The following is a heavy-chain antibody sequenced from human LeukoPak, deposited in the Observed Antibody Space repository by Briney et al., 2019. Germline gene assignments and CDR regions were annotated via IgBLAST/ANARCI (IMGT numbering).Heavy chain of an antibody. CDR2: IYHSGST. D-gene: IGHD4-23*01. J-gene: IGHJ4*02. V-gene: IGHV4-38-2*02. Sequence: SETLSLTCTVSGYSISSGYYWGWIRQPPGKGLEWIGSIYHSGSTYYNPSLKSRVTISVDASKNQFSLKLSSVTAADTAVYYCARDSRPNYGGNSYYFDYWGQGTLVTVSS. CDR3: ARDSRPNYGGNSYYFDY. CDR1: GYSISSGYY.